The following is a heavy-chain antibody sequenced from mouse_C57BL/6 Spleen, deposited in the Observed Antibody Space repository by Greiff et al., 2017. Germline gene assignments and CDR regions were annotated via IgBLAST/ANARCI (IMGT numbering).Heavy chain of an antibody. V-gene: IGHV1-43*01. D-gene: IGHD1-1*01. J-gene: IGHJ3*01. CDR1: GYSFTGYY. CDR3: ARDYGSSPRFAY. Sequence: VHVKQSGPELVKPGASVKISCKASGYSFTGYYMHWVKQSSEKSLEWIGEINPSTGGTSYNQKFKGKATLTVDKSSSTAYMQLKRLTSEDSAVYYCARDYGSSPRFAYWGQGTLVTVSA. CDR2: INPSTGGT.